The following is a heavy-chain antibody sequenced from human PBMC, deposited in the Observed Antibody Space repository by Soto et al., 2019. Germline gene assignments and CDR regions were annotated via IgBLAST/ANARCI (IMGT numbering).Heavy chain of an antibody. CDR3: ASQGYSSSWPKYFQH. CDR2: IYYSGST. Sequence: QVQLQESGPGRVKPSETLSLTCSVSGGSSSRYYWSWIRQPPGKGLEWIGYIYYSGSTNYNPSLKSRVTISLDMSKNQFSLKLSSVTAADTAVYYCASQGYSSSWPKYFQHWGQGTLVTLSS. CDR1: GGSSSRYY. D-gene: IGHD6-13*01. V-gene: IGHV4-59*01. J-gene: IGHJ1*01.